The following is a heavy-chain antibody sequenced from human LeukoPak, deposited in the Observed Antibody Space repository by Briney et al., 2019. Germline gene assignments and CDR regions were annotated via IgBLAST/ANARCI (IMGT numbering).Heavy chain of an antibody. CDR1: GFTFDDYA. CDR3: AWIAVAGTEKDY. CDR2: ISWNSGSI. Sequence: GGSLRLSCAASGFTFDDYAMHWVRQAPGKGLEWVSGISWNSGSIGYADSVKGRFTISRDNAKNSLYLQMNSLRAEDTALYYCAWIAVAGTEKDYWGQGTLVTVSS. D-gene: IGHD6-19*01. V-gene: IGHV3-9*01. J-gene: IGHJ4*02.